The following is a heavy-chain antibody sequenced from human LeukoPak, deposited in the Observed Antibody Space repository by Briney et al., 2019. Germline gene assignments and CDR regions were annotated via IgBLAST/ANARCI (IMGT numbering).Heavy chain of an antibody. D-gene: IGHD3-16*01. Sequence: PGGSLRLSCAASGFIFRNFGMSWIRQAPGKGLEWVSHISDVVAHTWYADSVKGRFIISRDNSNNRVLLQMNSLRPEDTALYYCAKDNYGGVYASWGQGTLVTVSS. J-gene: IGHJ5*02. CDR2: ISDVVAHT. CDR3: AKDNYGGVYAS. V-gene: IGHV3-23*01. CDR1: GFIFRNFG.